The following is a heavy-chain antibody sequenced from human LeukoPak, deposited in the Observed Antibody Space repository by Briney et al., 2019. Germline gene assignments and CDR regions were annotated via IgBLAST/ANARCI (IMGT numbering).Heavy chain of an antibody. CDR3: TKGAMTTAGFDN. CDR1: GFTFSSYW. J-gene: IGHJ4*02. Sequence: GGSLRLSCEVSGFTFSSYWMNWFRQAPGKGLEWVSSVSDSGAVTKYADSVKGRFTVSRDNSKNTVYVQMSSLRAEDTALYYCTKGAMTTAGFDNWGQGTLVTVSS. D-gene: IGHD6-25*01. CDR2: VSDSGAVT. V-gene: IGHV3-23*01.